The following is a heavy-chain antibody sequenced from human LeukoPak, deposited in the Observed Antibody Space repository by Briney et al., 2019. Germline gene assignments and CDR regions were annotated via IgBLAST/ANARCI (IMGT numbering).Heavy chain of an antibody. D-gene: IGHD3-22*01. CDR3: ARVAKIHYYDSSGYSPHFDY. J-gene: IGHJ4*02. V-gene: IGHV3-7*01. CDR1: GFTFSSYW. Sequence: TGGSLRLSCAASGFTFSSYWMSWVRQAPGKGLEWVANIKQDGSEKYCVDSVKGRFTISRDNAKNSLYLQMNSLRAEDTAVYYCARVAKIHYYDSSGYSPHFDYWGQGTLVTVSS. CDR2: IKQDGSEK.